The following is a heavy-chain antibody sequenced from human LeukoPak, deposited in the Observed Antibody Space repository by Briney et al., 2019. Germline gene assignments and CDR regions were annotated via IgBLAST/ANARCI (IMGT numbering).Heavy chain of an antibody. CDR3: AREYYYDSSGYSNFDY. J-gene: IGHJ4*02. D-gene: IGHD3-22*01. V-gene: IGHV4-39*07. CDR2: IYHSGST. Sequence: SETLSLTCGVSGGSISSSTYYWGWIRQPPGEGLEWIGSIYHSGSTYYNPSLKSRVTISVDTSKNQFSLKLSSVTAADTAVYYCAREYYYDSSGYSNFDYWGQGTLVTVSS. CDR1: GGSISSSTYY.